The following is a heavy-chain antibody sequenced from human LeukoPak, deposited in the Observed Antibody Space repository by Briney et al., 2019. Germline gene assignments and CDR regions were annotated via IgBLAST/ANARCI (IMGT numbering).Heavy chain of an antibody. D-gene: IGHD6-13*01. CDR1: GFTFSSYA. Sequence: GGSLRLSCAASGFTFSSYAMSWVRQAPGKGLEWVSSISSSSSYIYYADSVKGRFTISRDNAKNSLYLQMNSLRAEDTAVYYCAREGVPYSSSWYDPDFDYWGQGTLVTVSS. V-gene: IGHV3-21*01. CDR2: ISSSSSYI. CDR3: AREGVPYSSSWYDPDFDY. J-gene: IGHJ4*02.